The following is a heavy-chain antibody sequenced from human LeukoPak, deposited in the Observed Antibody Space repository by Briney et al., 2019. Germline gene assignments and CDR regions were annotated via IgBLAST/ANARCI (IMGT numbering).Heavy chain of an antibody. D-gene: IGHD3-3*01. CDR2: IWYDGSNM. CDR1: GFPFSSYG. Sequence: GRSLRLSCAASGFPFSSYGMHWVRQAPGKGLEWVAFIWYDGSNMYHGDSVKGRFTISRDNSKNTMYLQMNSLRAEDTAVYYCARDGAIWSGYPYYFDYWGQGTLVTVSS. CDR3: ARDGAIWSGYPYYFDY. V-gene: IGHV3-33*01. J-gene: IGHJ4*02.